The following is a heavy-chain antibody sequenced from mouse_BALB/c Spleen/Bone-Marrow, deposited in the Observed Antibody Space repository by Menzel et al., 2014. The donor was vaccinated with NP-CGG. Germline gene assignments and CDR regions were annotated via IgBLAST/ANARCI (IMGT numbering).Heavy chain of an antibody. CDR2: ISSGSSTI. D-gene: IGHD1-1*01. J-gene: IGHJ4*01. CDR1: GFTFSNFE. V-gene: IGHV5-17*02. Sequence: EVQRVESGGGLVQPGGSRKLSCAASGFTFSNFEMHWVRQAPEKGLEWVAYISSGSSTIYYADTVKGRFTISRDNPKNTLFLQMTSLRSEDTAMYYCARRASPTGPMDYWGQGTSVTVSS. CDR3: ARRASPTGPMDY.